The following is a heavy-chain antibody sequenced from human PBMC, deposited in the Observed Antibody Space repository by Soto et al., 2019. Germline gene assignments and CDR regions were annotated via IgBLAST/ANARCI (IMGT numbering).Heavy chain of an antibody. V-gene: IGHV1-69*01. CDR1: GGIFSTYA. J-gene: IGHJ4*02. CDR3: ARDRDDYGSGNYYNRIDF. Sequence: QVQLVQSGAEVKKPGSSVKVSCKASGGIFSTYAISWLRQAPGQGLEWMGGIIPLFGTPNYAQRFQGRVTSTADESTITAYMELSRLRSEDTAVYYCARDRDDYGSGNYYNRIDFWGQGTLVTVSS. D-gene: IGHD3-10*01. CDR2: IIPLFGTP.